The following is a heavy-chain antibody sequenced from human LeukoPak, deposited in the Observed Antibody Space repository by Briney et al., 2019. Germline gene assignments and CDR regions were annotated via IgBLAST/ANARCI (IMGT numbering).Heavy chain of an antibody. D-gene: IGHD3-3*01. CDR1: GGTFSSYA. CDR2: IIPIFGTA. J-gene: IGHJ4*02. CDR3: ARAAHCDFWSGCNFDY. Sequence: GSSVKVSCKASGGTFSSYAISWVRQAPGQGLGWMGGIIPIFGTANYAQKFQGRVTITADESTSTAYMELSSLRSEDTAVYYCARAAHCDFWSGCNFDYWGQGTLVTVSS. V-gene: IGHV1-69*01.